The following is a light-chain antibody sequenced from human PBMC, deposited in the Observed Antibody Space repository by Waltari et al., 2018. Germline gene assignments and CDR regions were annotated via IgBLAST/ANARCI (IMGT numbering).Light chain of an antibody. J-gene: IGKJ4*01. V-gene: IGKV3-15*01. Sequence: EIVMTQSPATLSVSPGESVSLSCRASQTVRTNLAWYQQKPGQSPRLLIYGASTRAPGVPAKFSGSGSGTEFTLVISSLQSEDLAVYYCQQYNIWPPLTFGGGTKLEIK. CDR2: GAS. CDR1: QTVRTN. CDR3: QQYNIWPPLT.